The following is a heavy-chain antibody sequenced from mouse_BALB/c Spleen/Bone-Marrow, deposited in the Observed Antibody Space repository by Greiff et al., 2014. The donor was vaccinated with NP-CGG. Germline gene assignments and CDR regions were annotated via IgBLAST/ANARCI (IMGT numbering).Heavy chain of an antibody. V-gene: IGHV1-54*01. CDR3: ARPLYGSSFAWFAY. CDR1: GFTFSNSY. Sequence: VQLQQSGGEVVKPGTSVKLSCKTSGFTFSNSYISWLKLRPGQSLEWIAWIIGGTGGTTYNQKFTGKAQLTVDTSSNTAYIRLSSLTTEDSAIYYCARPLYGSSFAWFAYWGQGTLVTVSA. D-gene: IGHD1-1*01. J-gene: IGHJ3*01. CDR2: IIGGTGGT.